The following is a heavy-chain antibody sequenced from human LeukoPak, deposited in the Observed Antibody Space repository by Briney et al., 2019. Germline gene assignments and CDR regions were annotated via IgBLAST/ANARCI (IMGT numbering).Heavy chain of an antibody. Sequence: PGGSLRLSCAASGSTFSSYSMNWVRQAPGKGLEWVSGIGSNSVPTVYADSVKGRFTISRDNSKSTLYLQMDSLRVEDTAVYYCAKHCSGYCNTASEKRFDPWGQGTLVTVSS. J-gene: IGHJ5*02. CDR3: AKHCSGYCNTASEKRFDP. V-gene: IGHV3-23*01. CDR1: GSTFSSYS. CDR2: IGSNSVPT. D-gene: IGHD2-2*03.